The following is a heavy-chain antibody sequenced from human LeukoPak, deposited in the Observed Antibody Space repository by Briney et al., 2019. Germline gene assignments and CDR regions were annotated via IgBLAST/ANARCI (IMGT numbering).Heavy chain of an antibody. CDR2: ISGSGVNT. CDR1: GFTFSSYV. CDR3: AISSSWYDY. V-gene: IGHV3-23*01. D-gene: IGHD6-13*01. J-gene: IGHJ4*02. Sequence: GGSLRLSCAGSGFTFSSYVMSWVRQAPGKGLEWVSVISGSGVNTDYADSVKGRFTISRDNAKNSLYLQMNSLRAEDTAVYYCAISSSWYDYWGQGTLVTVSS.